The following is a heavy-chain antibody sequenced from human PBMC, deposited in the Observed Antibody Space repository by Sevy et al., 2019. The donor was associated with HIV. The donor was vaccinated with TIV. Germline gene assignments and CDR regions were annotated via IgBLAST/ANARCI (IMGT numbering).Heavy chain of an antibody. V-gene: IGHV4-39*01. Sequence: SETLSLTCSVSGDSISSSSYYWVWIRQPPGKGLEWIGTIYYSGRTYYNPSLKSRVTVSVGTSKNQFSLRVGSVTAADTAVYYCASIKIFGVVSDYSDYWGQGTLVTVSS. CDR2: IYYSGRT. CDR3: ASIKIFGVVSDYSDY. J-gene: IGHJ4*02. CDR1: GDSISSSSYY. D-gene: IGHD3-3*01.